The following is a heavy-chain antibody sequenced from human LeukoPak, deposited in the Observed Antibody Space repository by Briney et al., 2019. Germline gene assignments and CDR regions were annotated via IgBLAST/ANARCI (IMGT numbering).Heavy chain of an antibody. Sequence: AETLSLTCTVSCGSISSSRDYWGWVRQPPGRGLEWIGSIYYSGSTYYNPALNSRVTISVDTYKNPFSLKLSSVTAAQTPVYSCASQYCSSTSCYFPNAFAIWGQGTMVTVSS. D-gene: IGHD2-2*01. J-gene: IGHJ3*02. CDR3: ASQYCSSTSCYFPNAFAI. V-gene: IGHV4-39*07. CDR1: CGSISSSRDY. CDR2: IYYSGST.